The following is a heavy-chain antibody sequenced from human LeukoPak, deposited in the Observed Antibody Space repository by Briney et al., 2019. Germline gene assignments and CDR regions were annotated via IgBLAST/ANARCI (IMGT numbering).Heavy chain of an antibody. J-gene: IGHJ4*02. V-gene: IGHV3-21*01. CDR2: ISSSSSYI. D-gene: IGHD5-18*01. CDR3: ASDYSYGSLDY. Sequence: GGSLRLSCAASGFTFSSYSMNWVRQAPGKGLEWVSSISSSSSYIYYADSVKGRFTISRDNAKNSLYLQMNSLRAEDTAVYYCASDYSYGSLDYWGQGTLVTVSS. CDR1: GFTFSSYS.